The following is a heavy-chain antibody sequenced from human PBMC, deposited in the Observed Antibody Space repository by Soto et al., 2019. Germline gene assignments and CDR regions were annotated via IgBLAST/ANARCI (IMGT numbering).Heavy chain of an antibody. CDR3: AREYSGYDSAFDY. Sequence: SVKFSCKASGGTFSSYAISWVRQAPGQGLEWMGGIIPIFGTANYAQKFQGRVTITADESTSTAYMELSSLRSEDTAVYYCAREYSGYDSAFDYWGQGTLVTVSS. J-gene: IGHJ4*02. CDR1: GGTFSSYA. D-gene: IGHD5-12*01. V-gene: IGHV1-69*13. CDR2: IIPIFGTA.